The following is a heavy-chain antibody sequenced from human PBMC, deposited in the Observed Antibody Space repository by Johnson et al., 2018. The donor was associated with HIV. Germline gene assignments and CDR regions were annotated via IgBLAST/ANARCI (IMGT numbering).Heavy chain of an antibody. Sequence: QVQLVESGGGVVQPGRSLRLSCAASGFTFSSYGMHWVRQAPGKGLEWVAGISYDGRNNYYADSVKGRFTISIDNSKNTLYLQVTSLRAEDTAVYYCAKPPSMGADAFDIWGQGTGVTVSS. CDR1: GFTFSSYG. CDR3: AKPPSMGADAFDI. D-gene: IGHD3-16*01. V-gene: IGHV3-30*18. CDR2: ISYDGRNN. J-gene: IGHJ3*02.